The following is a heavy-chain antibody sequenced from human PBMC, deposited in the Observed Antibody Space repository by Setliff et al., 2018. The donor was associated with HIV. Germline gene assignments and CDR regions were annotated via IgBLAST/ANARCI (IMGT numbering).Heavy chain of an antibody. CDR1: GGNFNTYG. V-gene: IGHV1-69*13. CDR2: IIPVFNTS. Sequence: ASVKVSCKASGGNFNTYGISWVRQAPGQGLEWMGGIIPVFNTSKYLQKFQGRVTITADESTSTVYMEVGSLMSEDSAVYYCARDRFCSRGRCSEPNWFDPWGQGTLGTVSS. D-gene: IGHD2-15*01. CDR3: ARDRFCSRGRCSEPNWFDP. J-gene: IGHJ5*02.